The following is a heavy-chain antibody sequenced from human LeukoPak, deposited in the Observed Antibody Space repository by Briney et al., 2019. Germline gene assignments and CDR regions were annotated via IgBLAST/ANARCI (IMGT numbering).Heavy chain of an antibody. D-gene: IGHD5-18*01. CDR1: GFTFSSYG. J-gene: IGHJ4*02. CDR3: ARGGQLWLPQHYFDY. Sequence: GRSLRLSCAASGFTFSSYGMHWVRQAPGKGLEWVAVIWYDGSNKYCADSVKGRFTISRDNSKNTLYLQMNSLRAEDTAVYYCARGGQLWLPQHYFDYWGQGTLVTVSS. CDR2: IWYDGSNK. V-gene: IGHV3-33*01.